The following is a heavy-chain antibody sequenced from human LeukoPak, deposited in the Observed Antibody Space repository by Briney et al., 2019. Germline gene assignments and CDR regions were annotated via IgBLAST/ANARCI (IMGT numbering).Heavy chain of an antibody. CDR2: XIPIFGTA. J-gene: IGHJ4*02. CDR1: GGTFSSYA. Sequence: SVKVSCKASGGTFSSYAISWVRQAPGQGLEXXXXXIPIFGTANYAQKFQGRVTITADKSTSTAYMELSSLRSEDTAVYYCARVVDTAMVHYFDYWGQGTLVTVSS. V-gene: IGHV1-69*06. D-gene: IGHD5-18*01. CDR3: ARVVDTAMVHYFDY.